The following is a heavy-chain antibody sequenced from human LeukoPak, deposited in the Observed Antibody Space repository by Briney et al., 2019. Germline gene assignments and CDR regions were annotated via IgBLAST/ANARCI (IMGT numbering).Heavy chain of an antibody. Sequence: ASVKVSCKSSGYTLSDYGFTWVRQAPGQGLEWMGWISGFNGKTNYAVRVQDRLTLTTDTSTNTTTLDLRGLRPDDTAMYYGARVASSGEFDLWGQGTLLTVSS. CDR2: ISGFNGKT. CDR3: ARVASSGEFDL. CDR1: GYTLSDYG. V-gene: IGHV1-18*01. D-gene: IGHD6-25*01. J-gene: IGHJ5*02.